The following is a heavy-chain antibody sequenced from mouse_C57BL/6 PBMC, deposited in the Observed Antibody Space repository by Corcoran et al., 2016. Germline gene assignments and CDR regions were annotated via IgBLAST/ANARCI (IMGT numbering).Heavy chain of an antibody. V-gene: IGHV1-26*01. CDR3: AREHYYDAMDY. Sequence: EVQLQQSGPELVKPGASVKISCKASGYTFTDYYMNWVKQSHGKSLEWIGDINPNNGGTSYNQKFKGKATLTVDKSSSTAYMELRSLTSEDSAVYYCAREHYYDAMDYWGQGTSVTVSS. CDR2: INPNNGGT. J-gene: IGHJ4*01. D-gene: IGHD2-1*01. CDR1: GYTFTDYY.